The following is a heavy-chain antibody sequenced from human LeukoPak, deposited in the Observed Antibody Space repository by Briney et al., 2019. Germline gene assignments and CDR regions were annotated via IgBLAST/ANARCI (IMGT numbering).Heavy chain of an antibody. J-gene: IGHJ5*02. V-gene: IGHV1-69*05. CDR1: GGTFSSYA. D-gene: IGHD2-15*01. Sequence: SVTVSCKASGGTFSSYAISWVRQAPGQGLEWMGGIIPILGTANYAQKFQGRVTITTDESTSTAYMELSSLRSEDTAVYYCASRTAGYCSGGSCYNWFDPWGQGTLVTVSS. CDR3: ASRTAGYCSGGSCYNWFDP. CDR2: IIPILGTA.